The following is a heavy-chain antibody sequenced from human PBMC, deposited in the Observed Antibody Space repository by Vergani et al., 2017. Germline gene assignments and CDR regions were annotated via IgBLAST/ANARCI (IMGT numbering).Heavy chain of an antibody. CDR2: IDPSDSYT. V-gene: IGHV5-10-1*03. CDR1: GYSFTSYW. J-gene: IGHJ6*02. CDR3: ARISITGTTYYYYGMDV. D-gene: IGHD1-7*01. Sequence: EVQLVHSGAEVKKPGESLRISCKGSGYSFTSYWISWVRQMPGKGLEWMGRIDPSDSYTNYSPSFQGHVTISADKSISTAYLQWSSLKASDTAMYYCARISITGTTYYYYGMDVWGQGTTVTVSS.